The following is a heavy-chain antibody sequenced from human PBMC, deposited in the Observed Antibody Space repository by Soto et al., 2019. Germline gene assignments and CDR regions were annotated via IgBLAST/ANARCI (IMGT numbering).Heavy chain of an antibody. CDR2: IYYSGST. CDR1: GGSISSGGYY. V-gene: IGHV4-31*03. Sequence: SETLSLTCTVSGGSISSGGYYWSWIRQHTGKGLEWIGYIYYSGSTDYNPSLKSRVTISVDTSKNQFSRKLSSVTAAATAVYYCARGFADRLRGDWFDPWGQGTLVTVSS. CDR3: ARGFADRLRGDWFDP. D-gene: IGHD3-10*01. J-gene: IGHJ5*02.